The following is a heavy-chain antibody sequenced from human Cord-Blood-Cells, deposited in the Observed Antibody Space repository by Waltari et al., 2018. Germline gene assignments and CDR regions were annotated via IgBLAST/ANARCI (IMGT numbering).Heavy chain of an antibody. CDR3: ARGYSYGYDDAFDI. Sequence: EVQLVESGGGLVQPGGSLRLSCAASGFTFSSYDMHWVRQATGKGLDWVSAIGTAGDTYYPGSVKGRFTISRENAKNSLYLQMNSLRAGDTAVYYCARGYSYGYDDAFDIWGQGTMVTVSS. CDR2: IGTAGDT. CDR1: GFTFSSYD. D-gene: IGHD5-18*01. V-gene: IGHV3-13*01. J-gene: IGHJ3*02.